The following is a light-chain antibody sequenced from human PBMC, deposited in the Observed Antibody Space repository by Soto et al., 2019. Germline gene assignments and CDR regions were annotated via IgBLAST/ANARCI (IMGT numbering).Light chain of an antibody. CDR2: DAS. V-gene: IGKV3-15*01. CDR3: QQYNNWPPLT. CDR1: QSVGSK. Sequence: EIVMTQSPATLSVSPGERASLSCRASQSVGSKLAWYQHKPGQAPRLLIYDASTRATGFPARFSGSGSGTELSLTISSLQPEDFAVYYCQQYNNWPPLTFGPGTKVDIK. J-gene: IGKJ3*01.